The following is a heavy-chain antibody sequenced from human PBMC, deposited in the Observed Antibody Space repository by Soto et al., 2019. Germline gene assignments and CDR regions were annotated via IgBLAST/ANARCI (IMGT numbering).Heavy chain of an antibody. CDR3: AGGSQAWFDP. V-gene: IGHV4-59*01. CDR1: GDSISSYF. J-gene: IGHJ5*02. CDR2: VYSTEII. Sequence: SETLSLTCTVSGDSISSYFWSWIRQPPGKGLEWIGYVYSTEIINYNPSLKSRVAMSIDTSKNQFSLKVRSVTAADTAVYYCAGGSQAWFDPWGQRTLVTVSS.